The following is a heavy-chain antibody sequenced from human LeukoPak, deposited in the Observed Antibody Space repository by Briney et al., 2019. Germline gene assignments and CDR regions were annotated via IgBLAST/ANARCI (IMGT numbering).Heavy chain of an antibody. CDR1: IDSFTNYY. V-gene: IGHV4-34*01. CDR3: ARVGYYGSGSYQRYNWFDP. CDR2: VNDSGGT. J-gene: IGHJ5*02. Sequence: SETLSLTCAVYIDSFTNYYWNWIRQTPGKGLEWIGEVNDSGGTNINPSLRSRVILSVDTSKNQFSLKLSSVTAADTAVYYCARVGYYGSGSYQRYNWFDPWGQGTLVTVSS. D-gene: IGHD3-10*01.